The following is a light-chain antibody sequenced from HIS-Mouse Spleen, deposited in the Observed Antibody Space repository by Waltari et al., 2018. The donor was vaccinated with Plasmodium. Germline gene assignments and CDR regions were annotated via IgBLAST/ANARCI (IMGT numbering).Light chain of an antibody. CDR1: QGISSY. Sequence: DIQLTQSPFFLSASVGDRVTITCRASQGISSYLAWYQQKPGKAPKLLIYAASTLQSGVPSRFSGSGSGTEFTLTISSLQPEDFATYYCQQLNSYPPLTFGQGTRLEIK. CDR2: AAS. J-gene: IGKJ5*01. V-gene: IGKV1-9*01. CDR3: QQLNSYPPLT.